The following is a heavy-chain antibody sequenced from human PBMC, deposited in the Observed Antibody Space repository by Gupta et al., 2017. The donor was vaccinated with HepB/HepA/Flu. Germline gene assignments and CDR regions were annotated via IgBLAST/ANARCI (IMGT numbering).Heavy chain of an antibody. V-gene: IGHV2-5*02. J-gene: IGHJ4*02. CDR3: AHGIAARRMGYYFDY. D-gene: IGHD6-6*01. Sequence: QITLKESGPTLVKPTQTLTLTCTFSGFSLSTSGVGVGWIRQPPGKALEWLALIYWDDDKRYSPSLKSRLTITKDTSKNQVVLTMTNMDPVDTATYYCAHGIAARRMGYYFDYWGQGTLVTVSS. CDR2: IYWDDDK. CDR1: GFSLSTSGVG.